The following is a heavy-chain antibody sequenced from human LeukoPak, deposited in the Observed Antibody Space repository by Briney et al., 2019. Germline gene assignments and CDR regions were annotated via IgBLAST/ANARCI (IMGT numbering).Heavy chain of an antibody. CDR1: GFTVSSNY. Sequence: GGSLRLSCAASGFTVSSNYMSWVRQAPGKGLEWVSVIYSGGSTYYADSVKGRFTISRDNSKNTLYLQMNSLRAEDTALYYCAKHSTSGYCSSTSCYEFDCWGQGTLVTVSS. CDR2: IYSGGST. V-gene: IGHV3-66*02. D-gene: IGHD2-2*01. CDR3: AKHSTSGYCSSTSCYEFDC. J-gene: IGHJ4*02.